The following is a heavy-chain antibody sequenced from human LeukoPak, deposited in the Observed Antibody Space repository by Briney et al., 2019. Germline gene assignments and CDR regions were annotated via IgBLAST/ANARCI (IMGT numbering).Heavy chain of an antibody. Sequence: GGSXXLSCAASGFIFSDYYMSWIRXAPXXXXXXVSXISTSGSTMYYADSVGGRFTISRDNAKNSLYLQMNSLRTEDTAVYYCATTFIIAGVHPYYFDYWGQGTLVTVSS. CDR1: GFIFSDYY. D-gene: IGHD6-13*01. J-gene: IGHJ4*02. CDR2: ISTSGSTM. CDR3: ATTFIIAGVHPYYFDY. V-gene: IGHV3-11*04.